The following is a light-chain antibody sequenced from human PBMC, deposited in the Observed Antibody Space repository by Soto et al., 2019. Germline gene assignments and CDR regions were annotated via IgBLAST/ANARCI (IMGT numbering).Light chain of an antibody. J-gene: IGKJ4*01. CDR3: QQYNSYPPN. CDR2: DAC. CDR1: QSIGRW. Sequence: DVQMTQSPSTLSASVGDRVTITCRASQSIGRWLAWYQQKSGKAPKLLSSDACSLENGVPSRFSGSGSGTEFVLTISSLQTDDFATYYCQQYNSYPPNFGGGTKVEIK. V-gene: IGKV1-5*01.